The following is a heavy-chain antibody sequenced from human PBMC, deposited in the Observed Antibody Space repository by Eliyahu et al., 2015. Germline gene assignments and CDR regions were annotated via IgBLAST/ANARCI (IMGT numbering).Heavy chain of an antibody. J-gene: IGHJ4*02. CDR3: AKDNYDFWSGYSPFDY. CDR1: GFTFSXYA. V-gene: IGHV3-23*01. CDR2: ISGSGGST. D-gene: IGHD3-3*01. Sequence: EVQLLESGGGLVQPGGSLRLSCAASGFTFSXYAMXWVRQAPGKGLEWVSAISGSGGSTYYADSVKGRFTISRDNSKNTLYLQMNSLRAEDTAVYYCAKDNYDFWSGYSPFDYWGQGTLVTVSS.